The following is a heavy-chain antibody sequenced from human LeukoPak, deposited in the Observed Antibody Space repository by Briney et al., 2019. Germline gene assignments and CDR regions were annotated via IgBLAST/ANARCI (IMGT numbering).Heavy chain of an antibody. J-gene: IGHJ4*02. V-gene: IGHV3-48*01. D-gene: IGHD3-10*01. Sequence: GGSLRLSCAASGFTFSSYSMNWVRQAPGKGLEWVSYISSSSSTIYYADSVKGRFTISRDNAKNSLYLQMNSLRAEDTAVYYCASPWFRPPYYFDYWGQGTLVTVSS. CDR3: ASPWFRPPYYFDY. CDR1: GFTFSSYS. CDR2: ISSSSSTI.